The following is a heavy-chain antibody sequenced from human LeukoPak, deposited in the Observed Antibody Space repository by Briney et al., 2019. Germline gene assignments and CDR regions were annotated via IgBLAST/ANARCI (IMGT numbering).Heavy chain of an antibody. J-gene: IGHJ4*02. V-gene: IGHV3-23*01. Sequence: GGSLRLSCAASGFTFRNFGMSWVRQAPGKGLEWVSGTTGDRSSYADPVKGRFTISRDNSRNMLYLHMNSLRVDDTAVYYCATLYNDYGDYWGQGALVTVDS. D-gene: IGHD5-24*01. CDR1: GFTFRNFG. CDR2: TTGDRS. CDR3: ATLYNDYGDY.